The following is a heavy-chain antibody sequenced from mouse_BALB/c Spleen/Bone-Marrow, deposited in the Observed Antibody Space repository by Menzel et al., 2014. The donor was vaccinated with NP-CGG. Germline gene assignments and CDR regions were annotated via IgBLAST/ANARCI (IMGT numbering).Heavy chain of an antibody. CDR3: IRYGNSYYYAMDY. CDR1: GYTFTSYW. Sequence: QVQLQQSGAELVRPGASVKLSCRASGYTFTSYWINWVKQRPGQGLEWIGNIYPSDSYTNYNQRFKDKATLTVDKSSSTAYMQLNSPTSEDSAVYYCIRYGNSYYYAMDYWGQGTSVAVSS. V-gene: IGHV1-69*02. J-gene: IGHJ4*01. CDR2: IYPSDSYT. D-gene: IGHD1-1*01.